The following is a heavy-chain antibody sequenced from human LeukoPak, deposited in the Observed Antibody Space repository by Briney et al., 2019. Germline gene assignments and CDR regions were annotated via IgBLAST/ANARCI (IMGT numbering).Heavy chain of an antibody. CDR1: GGSIDTYY. CDR2: INHSGST. D-gene: IGHD6-13*01. V-gene: IGHV4-34*01. CDR3: ARGLIAAAASFDY. J-gene: IGHJ4*02. Sequence: PSETLSLTCTVSGGSIDTYYWSWIRQPPGKGLEWIGEINHSGSTNYNPSLKSRVTISVDTSKNQFSLKLSSVTAADTAVYYCARGLIAAAASFDYWGQGTLVTVSS.